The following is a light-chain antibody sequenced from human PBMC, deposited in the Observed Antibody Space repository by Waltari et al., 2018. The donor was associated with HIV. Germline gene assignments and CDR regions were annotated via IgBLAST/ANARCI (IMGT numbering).Light chain of an antibody. CDR2: EVN. Sequence: QSALTQPPSASGSPGQSVTISCTGNSRDVGGSKYVSWYQQHPGKAPKLMCDEVNKRPSVGSDRFAGSTSGNPASLTVSGLQADDEADYYCNSYAGSNNWVFGGGTKLTVL. CDR3: NSYAGSNNWV. J-gene: IGLJ3*02. CDR1: SRDVGGSKY. V-gene: IGLV2-8*01.